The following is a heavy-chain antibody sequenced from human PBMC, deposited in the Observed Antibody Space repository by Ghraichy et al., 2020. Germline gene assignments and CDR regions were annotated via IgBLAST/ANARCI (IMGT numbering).Heavy chain of an antibody. J-gene: IGHJ4*02. CDR2: IKQDGSEK. D-gene: IGHD3-3*01. Sequence: GESLNISCAASGFTFSSYWMSWVRQAPGKGLEWVANIKQDGSEKYYVDSVKGRFTISRDNAKNSLYLQMNSLRAEDTAVYYCAREPHYDFWSGYSRVDFDYWGQGTLVTVSS. CDR1: GFTFSSYW. V-gene: IGHV3-7*01. CDR3: AREPHYDFWSGYSRVDFDY.